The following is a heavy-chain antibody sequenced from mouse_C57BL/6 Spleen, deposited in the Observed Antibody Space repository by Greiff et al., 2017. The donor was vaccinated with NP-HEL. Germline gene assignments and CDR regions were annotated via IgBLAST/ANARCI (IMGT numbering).Heavy chain of an antibody. CDR3: ARDGYDGYFDV. Sequence: EVMLVESGGGLVKPGGSLKLSCAASGFTFSDYGMHWVRQAPEKGLEWVAYISSGSSTIYYAYTVKGRFTISRDNAKNTLFLQMTSLRSEDTAMYYCARDGYDGYFDVWGTGTTVTVSS. CDR1: GFTFSDYG. CDR2: ISSGSSTI. D-gene: IGHD2-2*01. J-gene: IGHJ1*03. V-gene: IGHV5-17*01.